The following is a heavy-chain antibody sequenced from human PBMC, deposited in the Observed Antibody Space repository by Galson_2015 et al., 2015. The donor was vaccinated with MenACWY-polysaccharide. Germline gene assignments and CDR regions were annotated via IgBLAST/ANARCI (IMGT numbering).Heavy chain of an antibody. CDR3: AKDMQYLIAAAGTHSPYNHAFDI. Sequence: SLRLSCAASGFTFDDYAMHWVRHAPGKGLEWVSGISWNSGSIGYADSVKGRFTISRDNAKNSLYLQMNSLRAEDTALYYCAKDMQYLIAAAGTHSPYNHAFDIWGQGTMVTVSS. V-gene: IGHV3-9*01. J-gene: IGHJ3*02. D-gene: IGHD6-13*01. CDR1: GFTFDDYA. CDR2: ISWNSGSI.